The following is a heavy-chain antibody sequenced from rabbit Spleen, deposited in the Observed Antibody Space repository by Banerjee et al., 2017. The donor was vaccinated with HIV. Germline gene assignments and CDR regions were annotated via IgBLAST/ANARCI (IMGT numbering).Heavy chain of an antibody. CDR2: IEPIFGNT. CDR3: VRDLDGVIGWNFGW. Sequence: EQLVESGGGLVQPGGSLKLSCKASGFYFSNYGVSWVRQAPGKGLEWIGYIEPIFGNTYYANWLNGRFTISSHNAQNTLYLQLSSLTAADTATYFCVRDLDGVIGWNFGWWGPGTLV. V-gene: IGHV1S47*01. J-gene: IGHJ4*01. D-gene: IGHD1-1*01. CDR1: GFYFSNYG.